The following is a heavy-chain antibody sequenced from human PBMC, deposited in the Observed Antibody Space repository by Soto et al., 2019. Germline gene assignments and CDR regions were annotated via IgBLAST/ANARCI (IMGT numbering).Heavy chain of an antibody. CDR2: IYYSGST. Sequence: PSETLSLTCTVSGGSISSYYWSWIRQPPGKGLEWIGYIYYSGSTNYNPSLKSRVTISVDTSKNQFSLKLSSVTAADTAVYCCARLSSGYWGQGTLVTVSS. V-gene: IGHV4-59*08. CDR3: ARLSSGY. J-gene: IGHJ4*02. CDR1: GGSISSYY.